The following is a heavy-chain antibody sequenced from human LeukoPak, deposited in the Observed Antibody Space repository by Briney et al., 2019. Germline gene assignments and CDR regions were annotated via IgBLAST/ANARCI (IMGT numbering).Heavy chain of an antibody. Sequence: GGSLRLSCAASGFTFSSYAMHWVRQAPGKRLEWVAVISYDGSNKYYADSVKGRFTISRDNSKNTLYLQMNSLRAEDTAVYYCARGGYCSSTSCYENSAFDIWGQGTMVTVSS. V-gene: IGHV3-30*04. CDR2: ISYDGSNK. J-gene: IGHJ3*02. D-gene: IGHD2-2*01. CDR1: GFTFSSYA. CDR3: ARGGYCSSTSCYENSAFDI.